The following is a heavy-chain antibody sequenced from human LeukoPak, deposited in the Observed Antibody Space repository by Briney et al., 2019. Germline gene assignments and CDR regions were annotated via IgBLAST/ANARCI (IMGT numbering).Heavy chain of an antibody. CDR2: ISSSSSYI. D-gene: IGHD4-17*01. Sequence: PGGSLRLSCAASGFTFSSYSMNWVRQAPGKGLEWVSSISSSSSYIYYADSVKGRFTISRDNAKNSLYLQMNSLRAEDTAVYYCATYVTTGGYCYYMDVWGKGTTVTVSS. CDR3: ATYVTTGGYCYYMDV. V-gene: IGHV3-21*01. CDR1: GFTFSSYS. J-gene: IGHJ6*03.